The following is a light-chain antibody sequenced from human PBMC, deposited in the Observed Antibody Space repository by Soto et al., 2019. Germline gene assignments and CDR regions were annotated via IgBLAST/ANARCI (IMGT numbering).Light chain of an antibody. CDR2: AAS. Sequence: EVVLTQSPGTLSLSPGERATLSCRASQTVSSNYLAWYQQTLGQAPRLLIYAASTRATGIPDRFSGSGSGTDFALTISRLEPEDFAVYYCQQYGRSPPLIFGGGTKVEIK. V-gene: IGKV3-20*01. CDR1: QTVSSNY. J-gene: IGKJ4*01. CDR3: QQYGRSPPLI.